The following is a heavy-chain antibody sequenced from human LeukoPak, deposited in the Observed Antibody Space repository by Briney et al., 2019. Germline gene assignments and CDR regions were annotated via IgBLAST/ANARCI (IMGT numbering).Heavy chain of an antibody. CDR3: AKDYASGSYFPAGVGY. V-gene: IGHV3-30*02. CDR2: IRYDGSNK. D-gene: IGHD3-10*01. CDR1: GFTFSSYG. Sequence: GGSLRLSCAACGFTFSSYGMHWLRQAPGKGLDWEAFIRYDGSNKYCADSVNGRFTISRDNSKNTLYLQMNSLRAEDTAVYYCAKDYASGSYFPAGVGYWGQGTLVTVSS. J-gene: IGHJ4*02.